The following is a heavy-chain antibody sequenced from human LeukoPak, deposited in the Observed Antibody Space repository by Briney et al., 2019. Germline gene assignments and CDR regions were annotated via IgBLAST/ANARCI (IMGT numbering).Heavy chain of an antibody. CDR1: GFTFSSYA. Sequence: GGSLRLSCAASGFTFSSYAMHWVRQAPGKGLEYVSAISSNGGSTYYANSVKGRFTISRDNSKNTLYLQMGSLRAGDMAVYYCAREAVAGDFDYWGQGTLVTVSS. D-gene: IGHD6-19*01. CDR3: AREAVAGDFDY. V-gene: IGHV3-64*01. CDR2: ISSNGGST. J-gene: IGHJ4*02.